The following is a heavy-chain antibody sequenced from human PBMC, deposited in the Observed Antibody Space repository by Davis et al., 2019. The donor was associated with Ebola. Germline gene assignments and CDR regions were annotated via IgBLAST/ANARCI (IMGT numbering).Heavy chain of an antibody. CDR2: LHTGGSI. CDR3: AREGSRLYYDFWSGELDY. V-gene: IGHV3-66*01. J-gene: IGHJ4*02. D-gene: IGHD3-3*01. Sequence: GESLKIPCAASGFTVKTNDMTWVRQAPGKGLEWVSVLHTGGSIYHADSVKGRFTISRDNAKNSLYLQMNSLRDEDTAVYYCAREGSRLYYDFWSGELDYWGQGTLVTVSS. CDR1: GFTVKTND.